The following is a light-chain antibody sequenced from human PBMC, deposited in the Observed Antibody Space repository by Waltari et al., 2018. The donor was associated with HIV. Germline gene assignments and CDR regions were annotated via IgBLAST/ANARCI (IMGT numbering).Light chain of an antibody. CDR3: QQSYTTPRT. Sequence: DIQLPQSPSSLSASVGDRVTITCRASQSISSYLNWYQQKPGKATKVLIYAASSLQSGVPSRFSGSGSGTDFTLTITSLQPEDFATYYCQQSYTTPRTFGQGTKVEIK. J-gene: IGKJ1*01. V-gene: IGKV1-39*01. CDR1: QSISSY. CDR2: AAS.